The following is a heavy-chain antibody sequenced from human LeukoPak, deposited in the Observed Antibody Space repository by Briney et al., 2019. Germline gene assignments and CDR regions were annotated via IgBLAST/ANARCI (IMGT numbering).Heavy chain of an antibody. CDR1: GFTVSTNY. CDR2: IYSGGST. D-gene: IGHD6-25*01. Sequence: GGSLRLSCAASGFTVSTNYMSWVRQAPGKGLEWVSAIYSGGSTYYADSVKGRFTISRDNSKNTLYLHMYSLRANDTALYYCARPRGGSGWFWDSWGPGTLVSVTS. V-gene: IGHV3-66*01. CDR3: ARPRGGSGWFWDS. J-gene: IGHJ4*02.